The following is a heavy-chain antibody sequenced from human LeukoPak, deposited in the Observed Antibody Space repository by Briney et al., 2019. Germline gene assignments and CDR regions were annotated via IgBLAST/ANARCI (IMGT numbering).Heavy chain of an antibody. CDR1: GGSISSYY. J-gene: IGHJ6*02. CDR3: ARGFRPTNIVVVPAAIDYYGMDV. V-gene: IGHV4-59*01. D-gene: IGHD2-2*01. CDR2: IYYSGST. Sequence: SETLSLTCTVSGGSISSYYWSWIRQPPGKGLEWIGYIYYSGSTNYNPSLKSRVTISVDTSKNQFSLKLSSVTAADTAVYYCARGFRPTNIVVVPAAIDYYGMDVWGQGTTVTVSS.